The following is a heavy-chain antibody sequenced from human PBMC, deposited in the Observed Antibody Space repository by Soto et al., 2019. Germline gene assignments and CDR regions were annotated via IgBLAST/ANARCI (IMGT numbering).Heavy chain of an antibody. J-gene: IGHJ4*02. CDR2: ISYDGSNK. V-gene: IGHV3-30-3*01. CDR1: GFTFSSFA. Sequence: PGGSLRLSXAASGFTFSSFAMHWVRQAPGKGLEWVAVISYDGSNKYYADSVKGRFTISRDNSKNTLYLQMNSLRGEDTAVYYCARDHGSGTSLDYWGQGTLVTVSS. D-gene: IGHD1-7*01. CDR3: ARDHGSGTSLDY.